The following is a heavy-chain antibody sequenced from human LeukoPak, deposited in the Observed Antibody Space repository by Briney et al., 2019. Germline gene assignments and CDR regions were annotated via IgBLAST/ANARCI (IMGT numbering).Heavy chain of an antibody. J-gene: IGHJ3*02. D-gene: IGHD2-15*01. CDR2: ISAYNGNT. CDR3: AREVVGANAFDI. V-gene: IGHV1-18*01. Sequence: ASVKVSCKASGYTFTSYGISWVRQAPGQGLEWMGWISAYNGNTNYAQKLQGRVTMTRDTSISTAYMELSRLRSDDTAVYHCAREVVGANAFDIWGQGTMVTVSS. CDR1: GYTFTSYG.